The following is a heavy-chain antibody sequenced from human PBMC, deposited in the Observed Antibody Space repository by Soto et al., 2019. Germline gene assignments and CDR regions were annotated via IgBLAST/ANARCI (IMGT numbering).Heavy chain of an antibody. CDR3: ARDYSASPTYGMDV. CDR1: GDSVSSNNAA. J-gene: IGHJ6*02. V-gene: IGHV6-1*01. Sequence: PSQTLSLTCAISGDSVSSNNAAWNWIRQSPSRGLEWLGRTYYKSKWYHDYAVSLNSRITINPDTSKNQFSLQLNSVTPEYTVVYYCARDYSASPTYGMDVWGQGTTVTVSS. D-gene: IGHD6-13*01. CDR2: TYYKSKWYH.